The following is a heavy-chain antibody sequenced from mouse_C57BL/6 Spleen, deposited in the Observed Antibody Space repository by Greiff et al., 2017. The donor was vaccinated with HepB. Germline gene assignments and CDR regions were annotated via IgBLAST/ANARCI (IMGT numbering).Heavy chain of an antibody. J-gene: IGHJ4*01. Sequence: VKLQQSGPELVKPGASVKISCKASGYAFSSSWMNWVKQRPGKGLEWIGRIYPGDGDTNYNGKFKGKATLTADKSSSTAYMQLSSLTSEDSAVYFCARGILAGAMDYWGQGTSVTVSS. CDR2: IYPGDGDT. D-gene: IGHD5-2*01. CDR1: GYAFSSSW. CDR3: ARGILAGAMDY. V-gene: IGHV1-82*01.